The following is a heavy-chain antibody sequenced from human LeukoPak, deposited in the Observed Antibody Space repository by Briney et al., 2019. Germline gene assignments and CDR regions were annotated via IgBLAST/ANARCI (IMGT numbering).Heavy chain of an antibody. D-gene: IGHD2/OR15-2a*01. J-gene: IGHJ4*02. CDR1: GFTFSSYS. CDR2: ISSSSSYI. V-gene: IGHV3-21*01. CDR3: ARVAISNSMVRDYFDY. Sequence: GGSLRLSCAASGFTFSSYSMNWVRQAPGKGLEWVSSISSSSSYIYYADSVKGRFTISRDNAKNSLYLQMNSLRAEDTAVYYCARVAISNSMVRDYFDYWGQGTLVTVSS.